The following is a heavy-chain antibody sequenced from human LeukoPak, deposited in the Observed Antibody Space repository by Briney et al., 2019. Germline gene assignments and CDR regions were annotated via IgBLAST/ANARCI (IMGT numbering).Heavy chain of an antibody. D-gene: IGHD4-17*01. V-gene: IGHV3-48*04. CDR1: GFTFISYS. Sequence: PGGSLRLSCAASGFTFISYSMNGFGQAPGKGLGWVSYISSSSSTIYYADSVKGRFTISRDNAKNSLYLQMNSLRAEDTAVYYCARSPMTTVNHYFDYWGQGTLVTVSS. CDR2: ISSSSSTI. J-gene: IGHJ4*02. CDR3: ARSPMTTVNHYFDY.